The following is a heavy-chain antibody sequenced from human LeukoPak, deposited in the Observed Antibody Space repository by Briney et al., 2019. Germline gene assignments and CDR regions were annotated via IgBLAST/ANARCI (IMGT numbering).Heavy chain of an antibody. CDR3: ARKIAPGGTGLGCLDA. J-gene: IGHJ5*02. CDR1: GDRLNSFG. D-gene: IGHD1-26*01. CDR2: ISGYNGHT. Sequence: ASVKVSCKASGDRLNSFGISWVRQVPGQGLEWMGWISGYNGHTKYSQNLLGRVTLTTDTSSSTAYMELRSLRSDDTAVYYCARKIAPGGTGLGCLDAWGQGTLVLVSS. V-gene: IGHV1-18*01.